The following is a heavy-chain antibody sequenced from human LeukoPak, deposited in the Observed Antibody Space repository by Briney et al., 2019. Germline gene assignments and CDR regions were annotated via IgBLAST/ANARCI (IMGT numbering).Heavy chain of an antibody. V-gene: IGHV4-39*01. J-gene: IGHJ4*02. Sequence: SETLSLTCSVSGGSMNGGLYYWAWIRQSPGKGLEWIGSAFNSGSTSYNPSLKSRVTISVDTSKNQFSLKLTSVTAADTAVYYCAPGYSSSWTLDYWGQGTLVTVSS. CDR1: GGSMNGGLYY. D-gene: IGHD6-13*01. CDR3: APGYSSSWTLDY. CDR2: AFNSGST.